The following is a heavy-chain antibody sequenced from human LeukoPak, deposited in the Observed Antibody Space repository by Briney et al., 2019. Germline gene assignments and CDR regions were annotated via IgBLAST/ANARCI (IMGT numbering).Heavy chain of an antibody. CDR1: GFTFSSYG. D-gene: IGHD2-8*01. CDR3: AREYCTNGVCYWAAFDI. Sequence: GGSLRLSCAASGFTFSSYGMSWVRQAPGKGLQWVSSISSSSSYIYYADSVKGRFTISRDNAKNSLYLQMNSLRAEDTAVYYCAREYCTNGVCYWAAFDIWGQGTMVTVSS. CDR2: ISSSSSYI. V-gene: IGHV3-21*01. J-gene: IGHJ3*02.